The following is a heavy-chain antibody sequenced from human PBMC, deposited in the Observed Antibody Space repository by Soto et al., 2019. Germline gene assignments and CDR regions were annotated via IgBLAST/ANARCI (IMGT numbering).Heavy chain of an antibody. D-gene: IGHD2-2*01. CDR2: ISGSGGRT. J-gene: IGHJ4*02. V-gene: IGHV3-23*01. Sequence: GGSLRLSCAASGFTFSSYAMSWVRQAPGKGLEWVSAISGSGGRTYYADPVKGRFTISRDNSKNTLYLQMNSLKTEDTAVYYCTTYCSSTSCAVYFDYWGQGTLVTVSS. CDR1: GFTFSSYA. CDR3: TTYCSSTSCAVYFDY.